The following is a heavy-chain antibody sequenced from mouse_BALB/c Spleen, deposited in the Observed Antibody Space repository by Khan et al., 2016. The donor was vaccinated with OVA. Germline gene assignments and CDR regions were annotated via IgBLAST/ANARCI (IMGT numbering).Heavy chain of an antibody. Sequence: QVQLQQSGAELAKPGASVKMSCKASGYTFINYWILWVKQRPGQGLEWIGYINPSTGYTEYNQNFKDKATLTADKSSSTAYMQLSSLTSEDSAVYYCARRGLRWDFDYWGQGTTHTVSS. V-gene: IGHV1-7*01. J-gene: IGHJ2*01. CDR3: ARRGLRWDFDY. CDR2: INPSTGYT. CDR1: GYTFINYW. D-gene: IGHD1-1*01.